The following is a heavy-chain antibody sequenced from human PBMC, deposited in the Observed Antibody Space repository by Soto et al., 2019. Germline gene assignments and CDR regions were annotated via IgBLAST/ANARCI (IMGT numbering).Heavy chain of an antibody. Sequence: PSETLSLTCTVSGDSITSSSHYWGWIRQPPGKGLESITNIYYDGNTYYNPSLKSRVTISVDTSKNQFSLKLSSVTAADTAVYYCARPSYNWNYDDAFDIWGQGTMVTVSS. CDR2: IYYDGNT. CDR3: ARPSYNWNYDDAFDI. J-gene: IGHJ3*02. D-gene: IGHD1-7*01. CDR1: GDSITSSSHY. V-gene: IGHV4-39*01.